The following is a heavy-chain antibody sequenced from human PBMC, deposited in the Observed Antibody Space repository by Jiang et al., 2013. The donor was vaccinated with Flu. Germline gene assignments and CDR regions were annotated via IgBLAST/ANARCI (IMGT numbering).Heavy chain of an antibody. CDR3: ARRRMITFGGVIVIPEGYFDY. J-gene: IGHJ4*02. Sequence: LLKPSETLSLTCTVSGGSISSSSYYWGWIRQPPGKGLEWIGSIYYSGSTYYNPSLKSRVTISVDTSKNQFSLKLSSVTAADTAVYYCARRRMITFGGVIVIPEGYFDYWGQGTLVTVSS. D-gene: IGHD3-16*02. CDR1: GGSISSSSYY. CDR2: IYYSGST. V-gene: IGHV4-39*01.